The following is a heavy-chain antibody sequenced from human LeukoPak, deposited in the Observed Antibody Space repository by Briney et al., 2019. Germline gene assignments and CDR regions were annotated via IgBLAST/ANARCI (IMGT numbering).Heavy chain of an antibody. Sequence: PSETLSLTCTASGGSISSYYWSWIRQPPGKGLEWIGYIYYSGGTNYNPSLKSRVTISVDTSKNQFSLKLSSVTAADTAVYYCARGEQSRTGDWFDPWGQGTLVTVSS. CDR1: GGSISSYY. J-gene: IGHJ5*02. CDR3: ARGEQSRTGDWFDP. V-gene: IGHV4-59*01. D-gene: IGHD1-26*01. CDR2: IYYSGGT.